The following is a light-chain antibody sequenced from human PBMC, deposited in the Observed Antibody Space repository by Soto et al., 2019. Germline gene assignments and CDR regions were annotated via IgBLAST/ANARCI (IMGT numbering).Light chain of an antibody. V-gene: IGKV3D-15*01. CDR3: QQYNNWLIT. CDR2: GAS. Sequence: EIVMTQSRATLSVSPGERATLSCRASQSVSSNLAWYQQKPGQAPRLLIYGASNRATGIPDRFSGSGSGTEFTLTISSLQSEDFAVYYCQQYNNWLITFGQGTRLEI. J-gene: IGKJ5*01. CDR1: QSVSSN.